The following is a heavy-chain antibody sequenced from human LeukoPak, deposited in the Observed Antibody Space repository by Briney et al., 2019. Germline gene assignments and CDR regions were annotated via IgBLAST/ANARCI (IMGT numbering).Heavy chain of an antibody. V-gene: IGHV4-38-2*01. CDR3: ARVGATIPGDY. Sequence: PSETLSLTCAVPAYSISSGYYWGWIRQPPGKGLEWIGSIYHSGNTYYNPSLKSRVTISVDTSKNQFSLKLSSVTAADTAVYYCARVGATIPGDYRGQGTLVTVSS. CDR2: IYHSGNT. D-gene: IGHD1-26*01. J-gene: IGHJ4*02. CDR1: AYSISSGYY.